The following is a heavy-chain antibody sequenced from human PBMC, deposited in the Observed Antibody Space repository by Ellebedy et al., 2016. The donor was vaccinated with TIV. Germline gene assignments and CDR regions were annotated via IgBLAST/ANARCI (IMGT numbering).Heavy chain of an antibody. D-gene: IGHD6-13*01. J-gene: IGHJ4*02. CDR3: ARGGGSSSWYWRF. CDR2: INVEGDEQ. V-gene: IGHV3-7*03. CDR1: GFAFETDW. Sequence: PGGSLRLSCAASGFAFETDWMTWLRQAPGKGLEWVANINVEGDEQFYADSVRGRFTISRDNSKNSLYLQLSSLRADDSAKYYCARGGGSSSWYWRFWGQGAPVTV.